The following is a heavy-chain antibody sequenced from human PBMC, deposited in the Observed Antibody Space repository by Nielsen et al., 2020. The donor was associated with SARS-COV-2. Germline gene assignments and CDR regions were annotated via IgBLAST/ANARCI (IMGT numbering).Heavy chain of an antibody. D-gene: IGHD7-27*01. J-gene: IGHJ6*02. CDR2: IYSDGSA. Sequence: GESLKISCVVSGFTISTYAMSWVRQAPGKGLEWVSVIYSDGSASYADSVKGRFTISRDNFKNMLFLQMNSLRAEDTAVYYCARDNWGRMDVWGQGTTVTVSS. CDR1: GFTISTYA. V-gene: IGHV3-66*01. CDR3: ARDNWGRMDV.